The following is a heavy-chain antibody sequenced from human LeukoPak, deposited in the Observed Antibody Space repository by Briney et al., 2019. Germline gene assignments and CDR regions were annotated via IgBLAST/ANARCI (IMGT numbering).Heavy chain of an antibody. J-gene: IGHJ4*02. CDR3: ARGLYSSTWYAFDY. V-gene: IGHV3-48*03. CDR2: ISSSGSTI. Sequence: GGSLRLSCAASVFTFSNSELKWVRQAPGEGLVWVSYISSSGSTIYYTDSVKGRFTISRDTAKNSLFLQMKCLRGEHTAVYYCARGLYSSTWYAFDYWGQGTLVTVSS. CDR1: VFTFSNSE. D-gene: IGHD6-13*01.